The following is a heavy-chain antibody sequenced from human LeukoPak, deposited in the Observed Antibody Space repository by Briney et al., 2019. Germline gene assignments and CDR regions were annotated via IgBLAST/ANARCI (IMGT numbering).Heavy chain of an antibody. J-gene: IGHJ3*01. CDR3: ARGSIGGYTYGGAFDV. Sequence: SETLSLTCAVSGGSISSGSYYWGWIRQPAGKGLEWIGRIYTSGSTNYNPSLKSRVTISVDTSKNQFSLKLSSVTAADTAVYYCARGSIGGYTYGGAFDVWGQGTMVTVSS. CDR2: IYTSGST. D-gene: IGHD5-18*01. V-gene: IGHV4-61*02. CDR1: GGSISSGSYY.